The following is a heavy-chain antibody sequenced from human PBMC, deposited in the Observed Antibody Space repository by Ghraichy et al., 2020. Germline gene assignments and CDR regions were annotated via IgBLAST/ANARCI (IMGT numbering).Heavy chain of an antibody. CDR3: AKGVDYDLPNWFDP. Sequence: GGSLRLSCAASGFTFDDYAMHWVRQAPGKGLEWVSGISWNSGSIGYADSVKGRFTISRDNAKNSLYLQMNSLRAEDTALYYCAKGVDYDLPNWFDPWGQGTLVTVSS. CDR2: ISWNSGSI. CDR1: GFTFDDYA. V-gene: IGHV3-9*01. J-gene: IGHJ5*02. D-gene: IGHD3-16*01.